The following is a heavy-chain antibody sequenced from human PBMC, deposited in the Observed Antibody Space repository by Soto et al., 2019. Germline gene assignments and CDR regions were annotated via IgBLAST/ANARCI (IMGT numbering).Heavy chain of an antibody. CDR1: GFTFCGSA. CDR2: IRSKANSYAT. D-gene: IGHD3-9*01. V-gene: IGHV3-73*01. CDR3: TSPIRYFDSTTAPRDAFDI. Sequence: PGGSLRLSCAASGFTFCGSAMHWVRQASGKGLEWVGRIRSKANSYATAYAASVKGRFTISRDDSKNTAYLQMNSLKTEDTAVYYCTSPIRYFDSTTAPRDAFDIWGQGTMVTVSS. J-gene: IGHJ3*02.